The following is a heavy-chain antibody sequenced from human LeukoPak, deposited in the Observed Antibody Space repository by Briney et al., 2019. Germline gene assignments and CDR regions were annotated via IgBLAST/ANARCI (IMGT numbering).Heavy chain of an antibody. V-gene: IGHV3-23*01. J-gene: IGHJ4*02. CDR3: AKDRLDYDFWSGYWHY. D-gene: IGHD3-3*01. CDR1: GFTFSSYA. Sequence: GGSLRLSCAASGFTFSSYAMSWVRQAPGKGLEWVSSISGSAGSTYYADSVKGRFTISRDNSKNTLYLQMNSLRADDTAVYYCAKDRLDYDFWSGYWHYWGQGTLVTVSS. CDR2: ISGSAGST.